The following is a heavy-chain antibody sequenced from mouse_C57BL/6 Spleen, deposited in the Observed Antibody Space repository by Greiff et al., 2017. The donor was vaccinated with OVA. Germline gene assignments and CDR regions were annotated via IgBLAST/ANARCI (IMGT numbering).Heavy chain of an antibody. CDR2: INPNNGGT. CDR3: ARLYYYGSSYDYYAMDY. Sequence: EVQLQQSGPELVKPGASVKISCKASGYTFTDYYMNWVKQSHGKSLEWIGDINPNNGGTSYNQKFKGKATLTVDKSSSTAYMELRSLTSEDSAVYYCARLYYYGSSYDYYAMDYWGQGTSVTVSS. J-gene: IGHJ4*01. V-gene: IGHV1-26*01. D-gene: IGHD1-1*01. CDR1: GYTFTDYY.